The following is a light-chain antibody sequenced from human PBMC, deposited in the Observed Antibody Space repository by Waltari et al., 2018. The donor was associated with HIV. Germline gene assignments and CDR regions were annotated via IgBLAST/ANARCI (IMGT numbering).Light chain of an antibody. CDR3: AAWTDSLRGVV. J-gene: IGLJ2*01. CDR2: RNN. V-gene: IGLV1-47*01. Sequence: QSVLTQPPSASGTPGQRVTSSCSGSSSNIGRFYVYWYQQPPGSAPKLLIYRNNQRPSGVPDRFSGSKSGTSASLAISGLRSEDEADYYCAAWTDSLRGVVFGGGTKLSVL. CDR1: SSNIGRFY.